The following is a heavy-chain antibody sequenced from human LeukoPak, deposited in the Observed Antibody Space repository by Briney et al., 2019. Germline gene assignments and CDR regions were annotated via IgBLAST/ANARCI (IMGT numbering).Heavy chain of an antibody. Sequence: GGSLRLSCAASGLTFTIYWMNWVRQAPGIGLEWVGNINQDGTGKYYAASVEGRFTISRDNAQNLLYMQMNTLRVEDTAVYYCAAAGVGTFDTWGQGTLVTVSS. CDR2: INQDGTGK. V-gene: IGHV3-7*05. CDR3: AAAGVGTFDT. CDR1: GLTFTIYW. D-gene: IGHD6-25*01. J-gene: IGHJ5*02.